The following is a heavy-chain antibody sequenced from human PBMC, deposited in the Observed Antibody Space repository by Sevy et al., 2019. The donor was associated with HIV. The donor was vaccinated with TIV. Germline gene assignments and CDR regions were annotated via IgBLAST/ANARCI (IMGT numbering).Heavy chain of an antibody. CDR3: ATDMFSSSSAHAHDI. D-gene: IGHD6-6*01. V-gene: IGHV3-7*01. J-gene: IGHJ3*02. Sequence: GGSLRLSCAASGFTFSNYWMNWVRQAPGKGLEWVANIKQDGSGKYYVDSVKGRFTISRDNTKKSLFLQMNSLRVEDTAVYYCATDMFSSSSAHAHDIWGQGTMVTVSS. CDR2: IKQDGSGK. CDR1: GFTFSNYW.